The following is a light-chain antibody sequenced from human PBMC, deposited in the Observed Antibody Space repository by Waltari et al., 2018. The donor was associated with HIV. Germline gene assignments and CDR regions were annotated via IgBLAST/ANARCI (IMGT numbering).Light chain of an antibody. J-gene: IGLJ2*01. CDR3: SSYTVRNTLI. Sequence: QSALTQPASIYGSPGQSVTISCTGINSDLQLEDSVSWYQQLPAKAPQLIIFKLSVRPSGISHRFSGSKSGNTASLTISGLQAEDEADYYCSSYTVRNTLIFGGGTKLTVL. V-gene: IGLV2-14*03. CDR2: KLS. CDR1: NSDLQLEDS.